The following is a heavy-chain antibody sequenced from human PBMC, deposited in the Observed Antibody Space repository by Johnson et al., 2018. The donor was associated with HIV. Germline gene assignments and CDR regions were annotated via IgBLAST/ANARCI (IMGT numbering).Heavy chain of an antibody. J-gene: IGHJ3*02. CDR2: ISSDGINK. Sequence: QVQLVESGGGVVQPGRSPRLSCAATGFSFSSSAMNWVRQAPGRGLEWLAFISSDGINKYYSDSVKGRFTISRDNAKNSLYLQMNSLSAEDTAVYYCARGRSSGPWAGADAFDIWGQGTMVTVSS. V-gene: IGHV3-30*04. D-gene: IGHD3-22*01. CDR3: ARGRSSGPWAGADAFDI. CDR1: GFSFSSSA.